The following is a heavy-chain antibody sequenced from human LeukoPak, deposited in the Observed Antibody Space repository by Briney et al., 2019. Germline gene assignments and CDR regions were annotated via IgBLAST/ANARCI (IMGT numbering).Heavy chain of an antibody. D-gene: IGHD6-13*01. CDR2: ISSSSSYI. Sequence: PGGSLRLSCAASGFTFSSYSMNWVRQAPGKGLEWVSSISSSSSYIYYADSVEGRFTISRDNAKNSLYLQMNSLRAEDTAVYYCATDRADHLYSSSWYSPENYFDYWGQGTLVTVSS. V-gene: IGHV3-21*01. CDR1: GFTFSSYS. CDR3: ATDRADHLYSSSWYSPENYFDY. J-gene: IGHJ4*02.